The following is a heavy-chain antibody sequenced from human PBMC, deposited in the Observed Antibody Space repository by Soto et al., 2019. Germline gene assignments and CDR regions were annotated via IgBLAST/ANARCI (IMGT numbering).Heavy chain of an antibody. J-gene: IGHJ4*02. D-gene: IGHD4-17*01. CDR1: GGSVSNNAYY. CDR2: VYYSGTT. CDR3: ARTTAVPNTLRSRYFFDD. V-gene: IGHV4-61*08. Sequence: PXETLSLPFSVSGGSVSNNAYYWSWIRQPPGKRLEWIVYVYYSGTTNYNPSLKSRVTISVDLSKNQFSLRLSSVTTADTALYYCARTTAVPNTLRSRYFFDDWGQGTLVTVSS.